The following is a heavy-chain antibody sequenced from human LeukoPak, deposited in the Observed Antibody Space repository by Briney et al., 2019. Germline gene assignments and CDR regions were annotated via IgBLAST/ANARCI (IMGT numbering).Heavy chain of an antibody. V-gene: IGHV3-23*01. CDR2: ISGSDDNT. D-gene: IGHD1-7*01. CDR1: GFTFSTYA. Sequence: GGSLRLSCAASGFTFSTYAMNWVRQAPGKGLEWVSSISGSDDNTYYADSVKGRFTISRDSSKNTLYLQMNSLRAEDTAVYYCAKGTGTTFRFRTYSYFYHMDVWGKGTTVTVSS. J-gene: IGHJ6*03. CDR3: AKGTGTTFRFRTYSYFYHMDV.